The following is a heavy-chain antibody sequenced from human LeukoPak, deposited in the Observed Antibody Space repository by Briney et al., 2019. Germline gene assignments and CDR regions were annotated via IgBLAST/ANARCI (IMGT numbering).Heavy chain of an antibody. J-gene: IGHJ4*02. CDR1: GFTFSSYS. CDR3: AKAGSIRFDY. Sequence: GGSLRLSCAASGFTFSSYSMNWVRQAPGKGLEWVSGINNSGGGTYYADSVKGRFTISRDNSKNMLYLQMNSLRAEDTAAYYCAKAGSIRFDYWGQGALVTVSS. CDR2: INNSGGGT. D-gene: IGHD1-26*01. V-gene: IGHV3-23*01.